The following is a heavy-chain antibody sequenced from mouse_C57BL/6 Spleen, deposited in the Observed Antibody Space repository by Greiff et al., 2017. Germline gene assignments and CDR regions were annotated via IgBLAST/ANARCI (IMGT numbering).Heavy chain of an antibody. J-gene: IGHJ2*01. Sequence: EVNLVESGGDLVKPGGSLKLSCAASGFTFSSYGMSWVRQTPDKRLEWVATISSGGSYTYYPDSVKGRFTISRDKAKNTLYLQMSSLQSEETAMYYCARQGIITTVVSDYWGQGTTLTVSS. CDR3: ARQGIITTVVSDY. V-gene: IGHV5-6*01. CDR1: GFTFSSYG. CDR2: ISSGGSYT. D-gene: IGHD1-1*01.